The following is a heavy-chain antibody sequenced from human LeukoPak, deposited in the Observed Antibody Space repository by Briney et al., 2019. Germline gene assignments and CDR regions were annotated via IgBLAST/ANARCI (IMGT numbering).Heavy chain of an antibody. D-gene: IGHD5-12*01. Sequence: SETLSLTCAVYGGSFSGYYWSWIRQPPGKGLEWIGKINHSGSTNYNPSLKSRVTISVDTSKNQFSLKLSSVTAADTAVYYCAGGYSGYALPFDIWGQGTMVTVSS. V-gene: IGHV4-34*01. J-gene: IGHJ3*02. CDR1: GGSFSGYY. CDR3: AGGYSGYALPFDI. CDR2: INHSGST.